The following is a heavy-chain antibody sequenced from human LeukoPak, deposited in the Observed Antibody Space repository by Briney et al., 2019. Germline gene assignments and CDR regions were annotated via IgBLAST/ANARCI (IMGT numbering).Heavy chain of an antibody. J-gene: IGHJ1*01. D-gene: IGHD2-2*01. V-gene: IGHV4-59*01. CDR1: GGSISSYY. Sequence: PSETLSLTCTVSGGSISSYYWSWIRQPPGKGLEWIGYIYYSGSTNYNPSLKSRVTISVDTSKNQFSLKLSSVTTADTAVYYCAREDIVVVPAAKEGTRYFQHWGQGTLVTVSS. CDR2: IYYSGST. CDR3: AREDIVVVPAAKEGTRYFQH.